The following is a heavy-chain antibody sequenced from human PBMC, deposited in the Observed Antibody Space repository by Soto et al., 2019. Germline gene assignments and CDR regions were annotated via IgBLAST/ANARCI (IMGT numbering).Heavy chain of an antibody. CDR3: ARSQGSSTSLELNYYYYYGMDV. V-gene: IGHV1-69*01. J-gene: IGHJ6*02. Sequence: QVQLVQSGAEVKKPGSSVKVSCKASGGTFGSYAISWVRQAPGQGLEWMGGIIPIPGTANYAQKFQDRVTIAENESTSTAYMELSSMRYEDTAVYYCARSQGSSTSLELNYYYYYGMDVWGQGTTVTVSS. CDR1: GGTFGSYA. CDR2: IIPIPGTA. D-gene: IGHD2-2*01.